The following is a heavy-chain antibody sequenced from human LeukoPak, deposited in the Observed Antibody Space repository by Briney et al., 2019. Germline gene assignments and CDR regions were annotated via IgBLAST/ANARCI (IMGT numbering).Heavy chain of an antibody. CDR1: GFTFSSYA. J-gene: IGHJ5*02. V-gene: IGHV3-23*01. CDR2: ISGSGGST. CDR3: AKDPRYCSGGSCYPNNWFDP. Sequence: GGSLRLSCAASGFTFSSYAMSWVRQAPGKGLEWVSAISGSGGSTYYADSVKGRFTISRVNSKNTLYLQMNSLRAEDTAVYYCAKDPRYCSGGSCYPNNWFDPWGQGTLVTVSS. D-gene: IGHD2-15*01.